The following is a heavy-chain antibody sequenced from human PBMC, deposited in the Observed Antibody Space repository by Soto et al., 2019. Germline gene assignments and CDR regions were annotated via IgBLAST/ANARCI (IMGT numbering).Heavy chain of an antibody. J-gene: IGHJ6*02. V-gene: IGHV1-18*01. D-gene: IGHD3-3*01. CDR2: ISAHNGDT. CDR3: ARDAAYNDFWGGVMDLYSYNMDV. Sequence: QVQLVQSEAEVKQPGASLKVSCRASGYNFANYGISWVRQAPGQGLEWMGWISAHNGDTKYAQKGQGRVTMTADTSTSTAYMEMWSLRCDDTAVYYCARDAAYNDFWGGVMDLYSYNMDVWGQGTTVTV. CDR1: GYNFANYG.